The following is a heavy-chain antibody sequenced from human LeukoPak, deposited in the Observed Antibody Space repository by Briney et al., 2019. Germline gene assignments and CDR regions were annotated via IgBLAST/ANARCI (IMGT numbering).Heavy chain of an antibody. CDR1: GGSISSYY. CDR3: ARNSIYCSGGSCYSDY. V-gene: IGHV4-59*08. CDR2: IYYSGST. J-gene: IGHJ4*02. D-gene: IGHD2-15*01. Sequence: SETLSLTCTVSGGSISSYYWGWIRQPPGKGLEWIGYIYYSGSTNYKPSLKSRVTISVDTSKNQFSLKLSSVTAADTAVYYCARNSIYCSGGSCYSDYWGQGTLVTVSS.